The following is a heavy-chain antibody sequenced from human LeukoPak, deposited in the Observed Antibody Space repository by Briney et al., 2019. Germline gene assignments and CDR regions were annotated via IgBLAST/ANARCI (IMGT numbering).Heavy chain of an antibody. J-gene: IGHJ4*02. Sequence: GGSLRLSCAASGFTFSSYAMHWVRQAPGKGLEWVAVISYDGSNKYYADSVKGRFTISRDNSKNTLYLQMNSLRSGDTAVYYCASHRGDYATGYFDYWGQGTLVTVSS. CDR1: GFTFSSYA. CDR3: ASHRGDYATGYFDY. D-gene: IGHD1-1*01. V-gene: IGHV3-30-3*01. CDR2: ISYDGSNK.